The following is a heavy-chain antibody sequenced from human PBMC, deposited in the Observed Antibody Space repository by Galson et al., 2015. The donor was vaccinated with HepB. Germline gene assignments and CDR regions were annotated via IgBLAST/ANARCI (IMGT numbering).Heavy chain of an antibody. J-gene: IGHJ4*02. V-gene: IGHV3-74*03. CDR2: ISPDGSST. CDR3: VREVAAAGRSFDD. D-gene: IGHD6-13*01. CDR1: GFTFSGHW. Sequence: SLRLSCAASGFTFSGHWMHWVRQVQGKGLVWVSRISPDGSSTTYADSVKGRFTSSRDKANDTLSLHMNSLRVEDTAVYYCVREVAAAGRSFDDWGQGTLVTVSS.